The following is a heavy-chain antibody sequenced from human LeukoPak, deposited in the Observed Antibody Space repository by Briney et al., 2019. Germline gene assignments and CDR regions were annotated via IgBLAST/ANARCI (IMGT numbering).Heavy chain of an antibody. D-gene: IGHD3-9*01. Sequence: PGGSLRLSCAASGFTFSSYWMSWVRQAPGKGLDWVANIKQDGSEKYYVDSVKGRFTISRDNSKNTLYLQMNSLRAEDTAVYYCANSNGPTIFYPSSYFDYWGQGTLVTVSS. J-gene: IGHJ4*02. CDR2: IKQDGSEK. V-gene: IGHV3-7*03. CDR3: ANSNGPTIFYPSSYFDY. CDR1: GFTFSSYW.